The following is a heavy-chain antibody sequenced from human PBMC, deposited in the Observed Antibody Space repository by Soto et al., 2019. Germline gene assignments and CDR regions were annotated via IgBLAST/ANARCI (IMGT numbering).Heavy chain of an antibody. CDR2: VSRSGSSI. CDR3: ARVPKGVVVAANDY. D-gene: IGHD2-15*01. J-gene: IGHJ4*02. CDR1: GFTFSDHF. V-gene: IGHV3-11*01. Sequence: QVQLVESGGGLVKPGGSLRLSCAASGFTFSDHFMSWIRQAPGQGLEWVSYVSRSGSSIYYADSVKGRFTISRDNAKNSLYLQMNSLRAEHTAVYYCARVPKGVVVAANDYWGQGSLVTVSS.